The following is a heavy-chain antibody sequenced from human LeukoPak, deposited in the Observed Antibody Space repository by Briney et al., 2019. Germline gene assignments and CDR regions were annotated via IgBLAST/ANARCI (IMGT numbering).Heavy chain of an antibody. D-gene: IGHD3-10*01. Sequence: SGTLSLTCAVSGYSISSCFYWGLSRQPPGKGLELFCSIYHSGSTYYHPSLKSRVTISVDTSKNQFSLKLSTVTTADTAVYYCARDLPGSGSIDYYFDYWGQGTLVTVSS. CDR1: GYSISSCFY. J-gene: IGHJ4*02. CDR2: IYHSGST. CDR3: ARDLPGSGSIDYYFDY. V-gene: IGHV4-38-2*02.